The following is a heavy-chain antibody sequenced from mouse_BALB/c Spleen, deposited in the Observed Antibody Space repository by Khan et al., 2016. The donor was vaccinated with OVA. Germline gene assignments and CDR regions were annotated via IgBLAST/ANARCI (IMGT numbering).Heavy chain of an antibody. D-gene: IGHD2-12*01. J-gene: IGHJ2*01. CDR1: DYSITSGYG. CDR2: IHSSGTT. CDR3: ARWGVYRFSSCFDY. V-gene: IGHV3-1*02. Sequence: EVQLQESGPDLVKPSQSLSLTCTVTDYSITSGYGWHLIRQFPGNKLEWMGCIHSSGTTNYNPSLKSRTTLTRDTSKNQVFLQLNSVTPEDTATYFCARWGVYRFSSCFDYWGQGTTLTVSS.